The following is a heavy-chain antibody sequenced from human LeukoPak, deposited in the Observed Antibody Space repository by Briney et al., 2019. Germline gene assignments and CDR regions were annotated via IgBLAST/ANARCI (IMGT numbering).Heavy chain of an antibody. CDR2: INHSGST. CDR3: ANNITGWSFDY. J-gene: IGHJ4*02. D-gene: IGHD6-19*01. CDR1: GGSFSGYY. V-gene: IGHV4-34*01. Sequence: SETLSLTCAVYGGSFSGYYWSWIRQPPGKGLEWIGEINHSGSTNYNPSLKSRVTISVDTSKNQFSLKLSSVTAADTAVYYCANNITGWSFDYWGQGTLVTVSS.